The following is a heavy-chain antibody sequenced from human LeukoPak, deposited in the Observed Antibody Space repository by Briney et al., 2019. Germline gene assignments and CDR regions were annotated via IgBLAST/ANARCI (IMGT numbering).Heavy chain of an antibody. CDR1: GGSFSGYY. Sequence: SETLSLTCSVYGGSFSGYYWSWIRQPPGKGLEWIGEINHSGSTNYNPSLKSRVTISVDTSKNQFSLKLSSVTAADTAVYYCAGLVGRYSSGLYYYYFDYWGQGTLVTVSS. J-gene: IGHJ4*02. CDR2: INHSGST. D-gene: IGHD3-22*01. V-gene: IGHV4-34*01. CDR3: AGLVGRYSSGLYYYYFDY.